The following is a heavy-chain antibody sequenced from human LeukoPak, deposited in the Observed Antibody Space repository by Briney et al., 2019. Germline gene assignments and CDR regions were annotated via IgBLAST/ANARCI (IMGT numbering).Heavy chain of an antibody. CDR1: GLSVCNAL. D-gene: IGHD6-13*01. V-gene: IGHV3-7*01. Sequence: GGSPRHSRATYGLSVCNALVSWGRPTPGEGQGWEGNIKEEGRGKTDVECVRGRFTISRDNAKNSLYLQMDSLRVEDTAVYYCARDRESNWYPYLDSWGQGTLVTVSS. CDR2: IKEEGRGK. J-gene: IGHJ4*02. CDR3: ARDRESNWYPYLDS.